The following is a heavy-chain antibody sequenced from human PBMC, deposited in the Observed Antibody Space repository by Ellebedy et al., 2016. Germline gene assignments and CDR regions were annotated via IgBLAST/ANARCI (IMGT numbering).Heavy chain of an antibody. V-gene: IGHV3-21*01. D-gene: IGHD5-18*01. CDR1: GFTFSNYG. CDR3: ATPALTAPSDHFDY. Sequence: GGSLRLSCAASGFTFSNYGMNWVRQAPGKGLEWVSSISSSSSYIYSADSVKGRFTISRDNAKNSQYLQMNSLRAEDTAVYYWATPALTAPSDHFDYWGQGTLVTVSS. CDR2: ISSSSSYI. J-gene: IGHJ4*02.